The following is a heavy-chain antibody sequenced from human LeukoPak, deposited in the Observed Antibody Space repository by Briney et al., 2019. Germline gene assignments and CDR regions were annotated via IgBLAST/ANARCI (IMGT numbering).Heavy chain of an antibody. V-gene: IGHV1-3*01. Sequence: EASVKVSCKASGYTFTNYAMHWVRQAPGQRLEWMGWINAEDGNTNYSQKFQGRVTITEDTSTDTAYMELSSLRSEDTAVYYCATAEGYCSSTSCLSFDYWGQGTLVTVSS. CDR2: INAEDGNT. CDR3: ATAEGYCSSTSCLSFDY. J-gene: IGHJ4*02. CDR1: GYTFTNYA. D-gene: IGHD2-2*01.